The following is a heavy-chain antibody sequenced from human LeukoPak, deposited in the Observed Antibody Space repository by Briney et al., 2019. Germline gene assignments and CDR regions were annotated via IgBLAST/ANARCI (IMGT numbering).Heavy chain of an antibody. D-gene: IGHD5-18*01. Sequence: GGSLRLSCAASGFTFSSYSMNWVRQAPGKGLEWVSSISSSSSYIYYADSVKGRFTISRDNAKNSLYLQMNSLRAEDTAVYYCARAGSIQMYYFDYWGQGTLVTVPS. V-gene: IGHV3-21*01. CDR3: ARAGSIQMYYFDY. CDR2: ISSSSSYI. J-gene: IGHJ4*02. CDR1: GFTFSSYS.